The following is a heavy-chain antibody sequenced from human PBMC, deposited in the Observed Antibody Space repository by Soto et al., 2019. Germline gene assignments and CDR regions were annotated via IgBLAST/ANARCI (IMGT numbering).Heavy chain of an antibody. CDR2: ISGSGGST. D-gene: IGHD4-17*01. J-gene: IGHJ2*01. CDR1: GFTFSSYA. Sequence: EVQLLESGGGWVQPGVSLRLSWAASGFTFSSYAMSWVRQAPWKGLEWVSAISGSGGSTYYADSVKGRFTISRDNSKNTLYLQTNSLRAEDTAVYYCAQDGLDYGYVWGDFDLWGRGTLVTASS. CDR3: AQDGLDYGYVWGDFDL. V-gene: IGHV3-23*01.